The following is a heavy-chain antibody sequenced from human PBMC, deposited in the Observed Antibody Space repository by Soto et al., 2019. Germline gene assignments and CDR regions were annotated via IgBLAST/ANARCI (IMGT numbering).Heavy chain of an antibody. CDR2: IYYNGET. D-gene: IGHD3-16*02. V-gene: IGHV4-61*01. Sequence: SETLSLTCTVSGDSVNSENSYWNWIRQAPGKGPEWIGYIYYNGETNYNPSLKSRATILLDTSTNQFSLTLTSVTAADTAVYYCARGGGQGRGVIGHYWGRGILVTVSS. CDR1: GDSVNSENSY. CDR3: ARGGGQGRGVIGHY. J-gene: IGHJ4*02.